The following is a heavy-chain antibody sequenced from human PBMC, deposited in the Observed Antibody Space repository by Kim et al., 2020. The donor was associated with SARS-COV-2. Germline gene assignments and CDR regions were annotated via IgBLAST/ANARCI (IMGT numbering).Heavy chain of an antibody. CDR2: FSSSSSI. J-gene: IGHJ4*02. CDR3: AGTQGGTHY. Sequence: GGSLRLSFEASGFSFSTYSMNWVRQAPGKGLEWVSHFSSSSSIFYIDSVKGRFTISRDNAKNSLYLQMNSLRDEDTALYFCAGTQGGTHYWGQGTLVTVSS. CDR1: GFSFSTYS. V-gene: IGHV3-48*02.